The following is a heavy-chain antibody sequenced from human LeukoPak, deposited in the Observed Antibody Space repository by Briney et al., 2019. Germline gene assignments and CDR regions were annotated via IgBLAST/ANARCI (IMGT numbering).Heavy chain of an antibody. CDR1: GYTFTSYY. Sequence: ASVKVSCKASGYTFTSYYMHWVRQAPGQGLEWMGIINPSGGSTSYAQKFQGRVTMTRDMSTSTVYMELSSLRSEDTAVYYCARGLWDDRPKYNWFDPWGQGTLVTVSS. CDR2: INPSGGST. D-gene: IGHD3-16*01. J-gene: IGHJ5*02. V-gene: IGHV1-46*01. CDR3: ARGLWDDRPKYNWFDP.